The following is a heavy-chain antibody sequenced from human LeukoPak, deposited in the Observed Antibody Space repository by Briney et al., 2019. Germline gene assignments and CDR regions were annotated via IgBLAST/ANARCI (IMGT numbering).Heavy chain of an antibody. CDR2: INNDGDST. D-gene: IGHD2-15*01. CDR1: GFSFKSYA. V-gene: IGHV3-23*01. CDR3: AQQVGYCSSGNCYFTY. Sequence: GGSLRLSCAASGFSFKSYAMSWVRQAPGKGLEWVSAINNDGDSTYSADSVKGRFTVSRDNSKSTLYLQMNSLRAEDAAVYYCAQQVGYCSSGNCYFTYWGQGTLVTVSS. J-gene: IGHJ1*01.